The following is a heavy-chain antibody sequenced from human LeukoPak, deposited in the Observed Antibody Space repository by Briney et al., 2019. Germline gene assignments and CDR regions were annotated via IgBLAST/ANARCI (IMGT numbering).Heavy chain of an antibody. J-gene: IGHJ5*02. D-gene: IGHD1-26*01. CDR2: ISGDGGST. CDR1: GFTFSSYP. V-gene: IGHV3-43*02. CDR3: VRESERSGWFDH. Sequence: GGSLRLSCGASGFTFSSYPMNWVRQAPGKGLEWVSLISGDGGSTFYADSVRGRFTISRDNSKNSLSLQMSSLRSEDTALYFCVRESERSGWFDHWGQGTLVTVSS.